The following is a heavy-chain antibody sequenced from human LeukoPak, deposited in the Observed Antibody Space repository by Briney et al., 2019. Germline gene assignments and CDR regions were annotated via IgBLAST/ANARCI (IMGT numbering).Heavy chain of an antibody. CDR2: INHSGST. J-gene: IGHJ4*02. CDR3: ARGRERYSSSWYLSPTPKYYFDY. V-gene: IGHV4-34*01. CDR1: GGSFSGYY. D-gene: IGHD6-13*01. Sequence: PSETLSLTCAVYGGSFSGYYWSWIRQPPGKGLEWIGEINHSGSTNYNPSLKSRVTISVDTSKNQFPLKLSSVTAADTAVYYCARGRERYSSSWYLSPTPKYYFDYWGQGTLVTVSS.